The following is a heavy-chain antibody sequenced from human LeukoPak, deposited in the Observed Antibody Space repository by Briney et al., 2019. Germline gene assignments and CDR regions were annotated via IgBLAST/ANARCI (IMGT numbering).Heavy chain of an antibody. V-gene: IGHV3-9*01. J-gene: IGHJ4*02. CDR3: AKGGDIVATSAYFDH. CDR1: GFTFDDYA. CDR2: ISWNSGRT. Sequence: GGSLRLSCAASGFTFDDYATHWVRQAPGKGLEWVSSISWNSGRTGYADSVKGRFTISRDNAKNSLYLQMNSLGVEDTALYYCAKGGDIVATSAYFDHWGQGALVTVSS. D-gene: IGHD5-12*01.